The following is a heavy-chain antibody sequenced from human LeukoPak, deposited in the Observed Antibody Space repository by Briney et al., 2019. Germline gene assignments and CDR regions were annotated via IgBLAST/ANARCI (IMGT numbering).Heavy chain of an antibody. Sequence: GASVKVSCKASGYTFTGYYIHWVRQAPGQGLEWIGCINPNSGDTNYTQNFQGRVTMTRDTAISTAYMELSRLTSDDTAVYYCATGRAVVAGRGNWFDPWGQGTLVTVSS. CDR1: GYTFTGYY. CDR2: INPNSGDT. CDR3: ATGRAVVAGRGNWFDP. V-gene: IGHV1-2*02. J-gene: IGHJ5*02. D-gene: IGHD6-19*01.